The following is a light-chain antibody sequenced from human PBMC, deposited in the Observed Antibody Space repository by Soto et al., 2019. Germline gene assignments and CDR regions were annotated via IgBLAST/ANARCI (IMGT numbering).Light chain of an antibody. CDR2: GAS. CDR1: QSVSSSY. V-gene: IGKV3-20*01. J-gene: IGKJ1*01. Sequence: EIVLTQSPGTLSLSPGYRATFSCRASQSVSSSYIAWYQQKRGQAPRRLIYGASIRATGIPDRFSGSGSGTDFTLTISRLEPEDFALYYCQQYHTSPLTFGQGTKVDIK. CDR3: QQYHTSPLT.